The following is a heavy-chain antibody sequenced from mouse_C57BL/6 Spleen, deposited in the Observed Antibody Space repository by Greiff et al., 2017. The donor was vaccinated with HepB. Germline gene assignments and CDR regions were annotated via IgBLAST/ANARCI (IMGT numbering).Heavy chain of an antibody. J-gene: IGHJ4*01. Sequence: VQVVESGAELVKPGASVKMSCKASGYTFTTYPIEWMKQNHGKSLEWIGNFHPYNDDTKYNEKFKGKATLTVEKSSSTVYLELSRLTSYDSSVYYCARGAVVATDYAMDYWGQGTSVTVSS. CDR1: GYTFTTYP. CDR2: FHPYNDDT. V-gene: IGHV1-47*01. CDR3: ARGAVVATDYAMDY. D-gene: IGHD1-1*01.